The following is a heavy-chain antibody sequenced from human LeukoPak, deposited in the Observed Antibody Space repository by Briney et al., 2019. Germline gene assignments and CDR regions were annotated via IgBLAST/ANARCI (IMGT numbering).Heavy chain of an antibody. Sequence: PGGSLRLSCAASGFTFTSYVMHWVRQAPGKGLEWVSLTSYHGNNKYYADFVKGRFTISRDNAKNSLYLQMNSLRAEDTAVYYCARSRNDYYYYYGMDVWGQGTTVTVSS. V-gene: IGHV3-30*04. CDR1: GFTFTSYV. CDR3: ARSRNDYYYYYGMDV. J-gene: IGHJ6*02. CDR2: TSYHGNNK.